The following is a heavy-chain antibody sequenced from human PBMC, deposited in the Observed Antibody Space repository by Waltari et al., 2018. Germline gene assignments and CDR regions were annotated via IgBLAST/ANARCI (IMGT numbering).Heavy chain of an antibody. CDR3: ALNTGTVPFPY. CDR2: GYAPGDP. V-gene: IGHV3-53*01. J-gene: IGHJ4*02. CDR1: GFLVSEND. D-gene: IGHD4-17*01. Sequence: EVEVVESGGGFIQPGGSLRLDCAVSGFLVSENDVIWVRQAPGKGLEGVSIGYAPGDPHYANDVKGRFTSSRDSSTNTVFLHMSGLRDEDTAVYYCALNTGTVPFPYWGRGTLVTVSS.